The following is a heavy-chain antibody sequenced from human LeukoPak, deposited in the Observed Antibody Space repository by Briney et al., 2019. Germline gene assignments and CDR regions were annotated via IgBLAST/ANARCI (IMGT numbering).Heavy chain of an antibody. CDR2: IKQDGSEK. D-gene: IGHD6-13*01. V-gene: IGHV3-7*01. CDR1: GFTFSSYW. Sequence: GGSLRLSCAASGFTFSSYWMSWVRQAPGKGLEWVANIKQDGSEKYYVDSVKGRFTISRDNAKNSLYLQMNSLRAEDTAVYYCAKGISSSWSWYFDYWGQGTLVTVSS. CDR3: AKGISSSWSWYFDY. J-gene: IGHJ4*02.